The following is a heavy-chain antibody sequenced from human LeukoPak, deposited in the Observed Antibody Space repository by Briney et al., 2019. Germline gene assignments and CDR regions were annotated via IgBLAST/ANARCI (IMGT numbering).Heavy chain of an antibody. D-gene: IGHD4/OR15-4a*01. CDR1: GFTFSSYA. CDR3: ARDRSANSRVYYFDY. CDR2: ISFDGSIK. V-gene: IGHV3-30-3*01. Sequence: GMSLRLSCAASGFTFSSYAMHWVRQAPGKGLEWVAIISFDGSIKYQADSVKGRFTTSRDDSKNTLYLQMNSLRAEDTAVYYCARDRSANSRVYYFDYWGQGTLVTVSS. J-gene: IGHJ4*02.